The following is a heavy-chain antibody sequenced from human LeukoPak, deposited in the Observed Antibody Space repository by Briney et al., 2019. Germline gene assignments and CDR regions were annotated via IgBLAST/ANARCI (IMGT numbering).Heavy chain of an antibody. Sequence: PGGSLRLSCAASGFTFSNYWMHWVRQGPGMGLVWVSRIQSDGSSTDYADSVKGRFTISRDNAKNTLYLQMNSLRVEDTAVYYCARDGGVVRGVIIRGDCFDYWGQGTLVTVSS. CDR2: IQSDGSST. D-gene: IGHD3-10*01. CDR1: GFTFSNYW. J-gene: IGHJ4*02. V-gene: IGHV3-74*01. CDR3: ARDGGVVRGVIIRGDCFDY.